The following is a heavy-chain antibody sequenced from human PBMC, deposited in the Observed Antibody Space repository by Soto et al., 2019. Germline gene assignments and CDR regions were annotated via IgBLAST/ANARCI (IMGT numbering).Heavy chain of an antibody. D-gene: IGHD6-19*01. CDR2: INHSGST. CDR1: GGSFSGYY. J-gene: IGHJ4*02. CDR3: ARSSGLAY. Sequence: QVQLQQWGAGLLKPSETLSLTCAVYGGSFSGYYWSWIRQPPGKGLEWIGEINHSGSTNYNPSLKRRVTISVDTSKNQFSRKLSSVTAADTAVYYCARSSGLAYWGQGTLVTVSS. V-gene: IGHV4-34*01.